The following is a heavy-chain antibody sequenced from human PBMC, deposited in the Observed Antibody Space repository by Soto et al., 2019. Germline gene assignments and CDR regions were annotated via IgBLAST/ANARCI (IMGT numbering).Heavy chain of an antibody. Sequence: PGGPRRLPGAAPGFALSSYGMHWDRQAQGKGMEWVAVIWYDGSNKYYADSVKGRFTISRDNSKNTLYLQMNSLRAEDTAVYYCARDLTKMATIGAFDIWGQGTMVTVSS. D-gene: IGHD5-12*01. CDR3: ARDLTKMATIGAFDI. V-gene: IGHV3-33*01. J-gene: IGHJ3*02. CDR2: IWYDGSNK. CDR1: GFALSSYG.